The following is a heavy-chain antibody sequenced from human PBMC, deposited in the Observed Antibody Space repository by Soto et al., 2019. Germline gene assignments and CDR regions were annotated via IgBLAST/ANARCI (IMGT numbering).Heavy chain of an antibody. V-gene: IGHV3-23*01. CDR1: GFTFSSYA. D-gene: IGHD3-3*01. CDR3: AKDLGTDDFWGAYYTYFYMDD. J-gene: IGHJ6*03. Sequence: EVQLLESGGGLVQPGGSLRLSCAASGFTFSSYALNWVRQAPGKGLEWVSVISGSGDNTYYADSVKGRFTISRDNSNNTLYLQMNSLSAEDTAVYYCAKDLGTDDFWGAYYTYFYMDDWGKGTTVTVSS. CDR2: ISGSGDNT.